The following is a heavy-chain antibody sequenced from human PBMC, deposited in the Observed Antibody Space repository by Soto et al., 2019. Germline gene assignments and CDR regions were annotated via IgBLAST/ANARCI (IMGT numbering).Heavy chain of an antibody. V-gene: IGHV3-30*18. D-gene: IGHD2-21*01. CDR1: GIPFSSFG. J-gene: IGHJ5*02. CDR3: AKHFVTSPLP. Sequence: QVHLVESGGGVVQPGRSLRLSCAAAGIPFSSFGMHWVRQGPGKGLEWVAGISHTGSNQYYSDSVKGRFTISKDNSKNTLYLPMDSLRPEDTAVYYCAKHFVTSPLPWGQGTLVTVSS. CDR2: ISHTGSNQ.